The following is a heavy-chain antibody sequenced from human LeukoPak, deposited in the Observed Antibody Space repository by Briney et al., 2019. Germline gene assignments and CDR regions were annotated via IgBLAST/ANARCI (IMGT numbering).Heavy chain of an antibody. CDR2: TYYRSKWYN. J-gene: IGHJ3*02. CDR3: ARDRLDELLGPVFGDAFDI. Sequence: SQTLSPTFAISGDSVSSNSAAWNWIRQSPSRGLEWLGRTYYRSKWYNDYAVSVKSRITINPDTSKNQFSLQLNSVTPEDTAVYYCARDRLDELLGPVFGDAFDIWGQGTMVTVSS. CDR1: GDSVSSNSAA. V-gene: IGHV6-1*01. D-gene: IGHD2-15*01.